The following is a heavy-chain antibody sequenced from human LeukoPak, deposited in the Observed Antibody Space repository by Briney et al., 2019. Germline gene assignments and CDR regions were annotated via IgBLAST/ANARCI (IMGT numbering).Heavy chain of an antibody. D-gene: IGHD3-3*01. J-gene: IGHJ4*02. Sequence: PGGSLRLSCAASGFAFSSYSMNWVRQAPGKGLEWVSSTSSSSSYIYYADSVKGRFTISRDNAKNSLYLQMNSLRAEDTAVYYCARDGTDYDFWSGYFSYWGQGTLVTVSS. CDR1: GFAFSSYS. CDR3: ARDGTDYDFWSGYFSY. CDR2: TSSSSSYI. V-gene: IGHV3-21*01.